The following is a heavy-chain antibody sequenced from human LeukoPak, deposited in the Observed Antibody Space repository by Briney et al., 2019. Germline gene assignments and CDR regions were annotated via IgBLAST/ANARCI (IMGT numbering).Heavy chain of an antibody. J-gene: IGHJ4*02. CDR3: ARDSRGFWSGYSYYFDY. Sequence: GGSLRLSCAASGFTFSSYAMPWVRQAPGKGLEWVAVISYDGSNKYYADSVKGRFTISRDNSKNTLYLQMNSLRAEDTAVYYCARDSRGFWSGYSYYFDYWGQGTLVTVSS. D-gene: IGHD3-3*01. V-gene: IGHV3-30-3*01. CDR1: GFTFSSYA. CDR2: ISYDGSNK.